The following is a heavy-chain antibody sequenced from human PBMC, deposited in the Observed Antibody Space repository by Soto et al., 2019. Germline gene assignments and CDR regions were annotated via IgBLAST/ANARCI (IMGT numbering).Heavy chain of an antibody. J-gene: IGHJ5*02. D-gene: IGHD3-16*01. CDR1: CGSISSYY. Sequence: SETLSLTCTVSCGSISSYYWSWIRQPPGKGLEWIGYIYYSGSTNYNPSLKSRVTISVDTSKNQFSLKLSSVTAADTAVYYCAREVITFGGVINWFDPWGQGTLVTVSS. CDR3: AREVITFGGVINWFDP. CDR2: IYYSGST. V-gene: IGHV4-59*01.